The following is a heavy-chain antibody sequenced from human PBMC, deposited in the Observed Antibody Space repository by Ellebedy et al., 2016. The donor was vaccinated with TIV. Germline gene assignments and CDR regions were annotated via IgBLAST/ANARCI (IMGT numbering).Heavy chain of an antibody. Sequence: GESLKISXAASGFTFSSYWMHWVRQAPGKGLVWVSRINSDGSSTNYADSVKGRFTISRDNSKNTLYLQMNSLRAEDTAVYYCAKSEGGVIIVDYWGQGTLVTVSS. J-gene: IGHJ4*02. D-gene: IGHD3-10*01. CDR2: INSDGSST. V-gene: IGHV3-74*01. CDR3: AKSEGGVIIVDY. CDR1: GFTFSSYW.